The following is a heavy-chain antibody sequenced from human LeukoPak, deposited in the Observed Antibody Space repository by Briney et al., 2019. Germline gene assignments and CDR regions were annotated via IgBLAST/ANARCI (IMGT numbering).Heavy chain of an antibody. CDR2: IRNKANSYTT. CDR3: ARTTAFDY. J-gene: IGHJ4*02. D-gene: IGHD1-26*01. Sequence: PGRTLRLSCAASGFTFSDHYMDWVRQAPGKGLEWIGRIRNKANSYTTEYAASVKGRFTISRDNAKNSLYLQMNSLRAEDTAVYYCARTTAFDYWGQGTLVTVSS. V-gene: IGHV3-72*01. CDR1: GFTFSDHY.